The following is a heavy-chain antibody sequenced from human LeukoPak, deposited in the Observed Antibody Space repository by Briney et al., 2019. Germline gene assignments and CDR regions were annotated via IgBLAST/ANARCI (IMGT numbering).Heavy chain of an antibody. Sequence: SETLSLTCTVSGGSISSSSYYWGWIRQPPGKGLEWIGSIYYSGSTYYNPSLKSRVTISVDTSKNQFSLKLSSVTAADTAVYYCARDPYYGSGSDYWGQGTLVTVSS. V-gene: IGHV4-39*07. CDR3: ARDPYYGSGSDY. CDR1: GGSISSSSYY. D-gene: IGHD3-10*01. J-gene: IGHJ4*02. CDR2: IYYSGST.